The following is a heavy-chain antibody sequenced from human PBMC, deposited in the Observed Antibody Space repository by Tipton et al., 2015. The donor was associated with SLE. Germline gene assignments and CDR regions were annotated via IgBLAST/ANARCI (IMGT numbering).Heavy chain of an antibody. D-gene: IGHD1-7*01. CDR3: ARLKGRLELPGYHYYMDV. V-gene: IGHV4-59*08. J-gene: IGHJ6*03. CDR1: GASIDNDY. Sequence: TLSLTCTVSGASIDNDYWNWFRQPPGKGPEWIGHIYYSGYTNYNPSLRGRVTISKDMSKNQFSLELRSVTAADTAVYYCARLKGRLELPGYHYYMDVWGKGTTVTVSS. CDR2: IYYSGYT.